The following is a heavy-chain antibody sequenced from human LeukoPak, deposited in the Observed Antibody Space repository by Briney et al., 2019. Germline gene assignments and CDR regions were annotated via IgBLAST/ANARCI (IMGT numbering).Heavy chain of an antibody. J-gene: IGHJ6*03. CDR2: IYYSGST. CDR1: GGSISGYY. V-gene: IGHV4-59*01. CDR3: ARGPPRRRNTVTTLNYYYYYMDV. Sequence: PSETLSLTCTVSGGSISGYYWSWIRQPPGKGLEWIGYIYYSGSTNYNPSLKSRVTISVDTSKNQFSLKLSSVTAADTAVYYCARGPPRRRNTVTTLNYYYYYMDVWGKGTTVTVSS. D-gene: IGHD4-11*01.